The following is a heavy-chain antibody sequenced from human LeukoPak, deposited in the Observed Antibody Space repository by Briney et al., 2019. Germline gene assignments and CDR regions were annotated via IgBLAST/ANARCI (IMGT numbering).Heavy chain of an antibody. CDR2: MIPIFGTA. V-gene: IGHV1-69*05. CDR3: ARPREKVNSGSYQLDY. CDR1: VGTFSSYA. J-gene: IGHJ4*02. D-gene: IGHD1-26*01. Sequence: SVKVSFKSSVGTFSSYAISWVRHAPGQGLEWMGRMIPIFGTANYAQKFQGRVTITTDESTSTAYMELSSLRSEDTAVYYCARPREKVNSGSYQLDYWGQGTLVTVSS.